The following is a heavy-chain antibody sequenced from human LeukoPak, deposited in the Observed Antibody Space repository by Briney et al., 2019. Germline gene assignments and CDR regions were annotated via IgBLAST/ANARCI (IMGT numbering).Heavy chain of an antibody. CDR2: IYTREST. D-gene: IGHD3-10*01. CDR3: ARDGDLLCFGELHWFAA. CDR1: GRSISSYY. J-gene: IGHJ5*02. Sequence: SETLSLTCTVSGRSISSYYWSWIRQPAGKGLEWIVRIYTRESTNYDPSLKGRVTMSVDPSKHQSSLKLSSVTPADPAVYYGARDGDLLCFGELHWFAAWGQRTLVTVSS. V-gene: IGHV4-4*07.